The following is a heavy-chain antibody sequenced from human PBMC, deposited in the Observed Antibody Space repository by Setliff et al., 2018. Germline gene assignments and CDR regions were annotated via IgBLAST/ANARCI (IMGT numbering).Heavy chain of an antibody. V-gene: IGHV1-18*01. CDR1: GYTFPSYG. J-gene: IGHJ3*02. CDR2: ISAYNGNT. CDR3: ARDVFPYHYEGAFDI. D-gene: IGHD3-22*01. Sequence: GASVKVSYKASGYTFPSYGLSWVRQAPGQGLEWMGWISAYNGNTNYAQRLQGRVTMTRDTSTSTVYMDTSSLRSEDTAVYYCARDVFPYHYEGAFDIWDQGTMVTVSS.